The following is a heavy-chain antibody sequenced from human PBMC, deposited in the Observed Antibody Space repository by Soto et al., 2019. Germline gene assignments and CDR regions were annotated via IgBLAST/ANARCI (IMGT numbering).Heavy chain of an antibody. J-gene: IGHJ4*02. D-gene: IGHD1-1*01. Sequence: SETLSLTCTVSGGSISSYYWSWIRQPPGKGLEWIGYIYYSGSTNYNPSLKSRVTISVDTSKNQFSLKLSSVTAADTALYYCTLQLSGPYWGQGTLVTVSS. CDR1: GGSISSYY. CDR2: IYYSGST. CDR3: TLQLSGPY. V-gene: IGHV4-59*01.